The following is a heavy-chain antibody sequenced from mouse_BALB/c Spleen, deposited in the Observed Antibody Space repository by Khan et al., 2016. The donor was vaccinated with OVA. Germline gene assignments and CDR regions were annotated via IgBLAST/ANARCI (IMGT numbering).Heavy chain of an antibody. CDR2: ISYSGSP. J-gene: IGHJ4*01. D-gene: IGHD2-3*01. V-gene: IGHV3-2*02. CDR3: ARDGSRYNYAMDY. Sequence: EVKLLESGPGLVKPSQSLSLTCTVTGYSITSDYAWNWIRQFPKSKLEWMGYISYSGSPNYNPSLNSRISITRDTSKIQFFLQLNSVTTEDTATYYCARDGSRYNYAMDYWGQGTSVTVS. CDR1: GYSITSDYA.